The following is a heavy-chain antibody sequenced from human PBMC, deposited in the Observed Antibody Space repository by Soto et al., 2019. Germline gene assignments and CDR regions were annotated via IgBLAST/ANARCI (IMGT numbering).Heavy chain of an antibody. D-gene: IGHD2-2*01. V-gene: IGHV4-4*02. CDR1: GGSISSGHW. J-gene: IGHJ5*02. Sequence: QVRLQESGPGLVKPSETLSLTCAVSGGSISSGHWWSWVRQPPGKGLEWIGEIYHSGDTTYNPSRKSRVTLSVDKSKEQFSLRLTSVPAADTAVYYCARLYCSRSTCNGGYTWFDPWGQGTLVTVSS. CDR2: IYHSGDT. CDR3: ARLYCSRSTCNGGYTWFDP.